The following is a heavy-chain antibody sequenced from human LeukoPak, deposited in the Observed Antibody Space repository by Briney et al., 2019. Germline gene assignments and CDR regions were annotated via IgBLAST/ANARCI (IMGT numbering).Heavy chain of an antibody. CDR1: GGSLSSYY. V-gene: IGHV4-59*01. CDR3: ARARGFSGYPDY. J-gene: IGHJ4*02. CDR2: IYYSGST. Sequence: SETLSLTCTDSGGSLSSYYSSKIRQPPGEGLEWIGYIYYSGSTNYNPSLKSRVTISVDTSKNQFSLKLSSVTAADTAVYYCARARGFSGYPDYWGQGTLVTVSS. D-gene: IGHD3-22*01.